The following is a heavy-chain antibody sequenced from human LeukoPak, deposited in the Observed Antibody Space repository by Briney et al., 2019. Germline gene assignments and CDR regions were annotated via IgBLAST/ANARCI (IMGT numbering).Heavy chain of an antibody. D-gene: IGHD5-24*01. CDR1: GFSFTGYY. CDR3: TRAPRDAYNPVY. Sequence: ASVKVSCKTSGFSFTGYYFHWVRQAPGQGPEWMGSINPNTGDINYAERFQDRVTMTRDTSISTVYMELSRLTSDDSAMYYCTRAPRDAYNPVYWGQGTLVTVSS. V-gene: IGHV1-2*02. CDR2: INPNTGDI. J-gene: IGHJ4*02.